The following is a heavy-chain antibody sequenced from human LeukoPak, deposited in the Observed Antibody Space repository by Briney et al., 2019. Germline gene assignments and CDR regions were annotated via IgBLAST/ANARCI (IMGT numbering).Heavy chain of an antibody. CDR1: GFTFSGYS. J-gene: IGHJ4*02. V-gene: IGHV3-21*01. D-gene: IGHD3-9*01. CDR3: ARVGDILTAFDY. Sequence: GGSLRLSCAASGFTFSGYSMNWVRQAPGKGLEWVSSISSSSSYIYYADSVKGRFTISRDNAKNSLYLQMNSLRAEDTAVYYCARVGDILTAFDYWGQGTLVTVSS. CDR2: ISSSSSYI.